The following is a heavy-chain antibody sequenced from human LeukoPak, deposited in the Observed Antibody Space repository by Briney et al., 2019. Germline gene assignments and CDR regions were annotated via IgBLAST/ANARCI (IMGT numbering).Heavy chain of an antibody. D-gene: IGHD2-2*01. J-gene: IGHJ3*02. CDR3: AKYKDIVVVPAAPDAFDI. Sequence: GGSLRLSCAASGFTFSSYAMSWVRQAPGKGLEWVSAISGSGGSTYYADSVKGRFTISRDNAKNSLYLQMNSLRAEDTAVYYCAKYKDIVVVPAAPDAFDIWGQGTMVTVSS. V-gene: IGHV3-23*01. CDR1: GFTFSSYA. CDR2: ISGSGGST.